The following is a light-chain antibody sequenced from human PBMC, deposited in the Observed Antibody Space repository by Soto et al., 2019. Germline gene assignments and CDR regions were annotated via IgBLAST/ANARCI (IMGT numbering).Light chain of an antibody. Sequence: EIVLTQSPGTLSLSPGERATLSCRASQSVSNNYLAWYQQKPGQAPRLLIYGASNRATGIPDRFSGSGSGTDFTLIISRLEPEDFAVYDCQQDGSASTFRQATKVETK. CDR1: QSVSNNY. V-gene: IGKV3-20*01. CDR2: GAS. CDR3: QQDGSAST. J-gene: IGKJ1*01.